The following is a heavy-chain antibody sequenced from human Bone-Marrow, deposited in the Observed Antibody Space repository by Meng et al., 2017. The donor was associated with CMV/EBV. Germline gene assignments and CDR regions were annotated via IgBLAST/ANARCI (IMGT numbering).Heavy chain of an antibody. D-gene: IGHD3-10*01. J-gene: IGHJ4*02. V-gene: IGHV3-33*01. Sequence: FTFSTYGMHWVRQAPGKGLEWLAVIWSDGSKKYYADSVKGRFTISRDNSKNTLYLQMNSLRAEDTAVYYCARDGVWFGDLRPTYFDYWGQGTLVTVSS. CDR2: IWSDGSKK. CDR3: ARDGVWFGDLRPTYFDY. CDR1: FTFSTYG.